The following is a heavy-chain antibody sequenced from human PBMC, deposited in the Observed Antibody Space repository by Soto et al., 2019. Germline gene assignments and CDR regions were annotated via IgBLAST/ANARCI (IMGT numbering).Heavy chain of an antibody. CDR1: GGSVSSSSYY. D-gene: IGHD3-3*01. CDR3: GRLEGLATTPYYFDY. Sequence: SETLSLTCTVSGGSVSSSSYYWGWLRQPLGKGLEWIGSVYYSGSTYYNPSLESRVTISVDKSKNQFSLKLMSLSAADTAVYSCGRLEGLATTPYYFDYWGQGALVTVSS. J-gene: IGHJ4*02. CDR2: VYYSGST. V-gene: IGHV4-39*01.